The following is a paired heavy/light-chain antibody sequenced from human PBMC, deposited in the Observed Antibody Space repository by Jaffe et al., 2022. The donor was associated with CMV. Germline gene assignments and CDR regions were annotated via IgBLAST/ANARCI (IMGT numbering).Light chain of an antibody. CDR3: QSADSNDPDSVV. CDR1: ALAKQY. J-gene: IGLJ2*01. Sequence: SYDLTQPPSVSVSPGQTARITCSGDALAKQYVYWYQQKPGQAPLLVIYKDSKRPSGISERFSGSSSGTTVTLTISGALAEDEADYHCQSADSNDPDSVVFGGGTKLTVL. CDR2: KDS. V-gene: IGLV3-25*03.
Heavy chain of an antibody. J-gene: IGHJ4*02. CDR3: ARAVWNYDHFVS. V-gene: IGHV1-2*02. Sequence: QVQLVQSGAEVKKPGASVKVSCKTSGYPFTGYYMHWVRQAPGQGLVWMGWINPNSGDTNYAQKFQGRVTMTRDTSISTVYVELNRLTSDDTAMYFCARAVWNYDHFVSWGQGTLVTVSS. CDR2: INPNSGDT. CDR1: GYPFTGYY. D-gene: IGHD1-7*01.